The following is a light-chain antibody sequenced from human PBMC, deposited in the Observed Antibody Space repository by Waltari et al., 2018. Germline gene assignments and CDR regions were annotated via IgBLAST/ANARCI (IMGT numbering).Light chain of an antibody. CDR3: QQSHNGRT. CDR2: AAS. J-gene: IGKJ1*01. V-gene: IGKV1-39*01. CDR1: QNIDNY. Sequence: DIQMTQSPSSLSASVGDRVTITCRASQNIDNYLNWYQQKSGRAPKLLIYAASTLLSGVPSRFVGSGSGTDFSLTISSLHTDDFATCYCQQSHNGRTFGQGTRVEIK.